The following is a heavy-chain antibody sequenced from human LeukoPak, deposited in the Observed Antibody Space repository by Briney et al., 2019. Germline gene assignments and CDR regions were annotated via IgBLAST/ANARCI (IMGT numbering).Heavy chain of an antibody. CDR2: IRNTLHGGTT. Sequence: GGSVRLLCTVSGFTYGDYGMIWVRQAPGKGREGVGFIRNTLHGGTTEYDASVNGRFAISRDDSKSIAYLQVNSLKTEDTAVYYCTRGDYYGSGNYFFLFDYWGQGTLVTVSS. CDR3: TRGDYYGSGNYFFLFDY. J-gene: IGHJ4*02. V-gene: IGHV3-49*04. CDR1: GFTYGDYG. D-gene: IGHD3-10*01.